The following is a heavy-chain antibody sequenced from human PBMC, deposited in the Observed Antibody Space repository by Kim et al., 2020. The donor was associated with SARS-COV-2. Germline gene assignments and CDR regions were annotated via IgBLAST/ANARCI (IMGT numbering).Heavy chain of an antibody. CDR3: AKDDGNSGHDY. CDR2: ISYDGSNK. CDR1: GFTFSSYG. V-gene: IGHV3-30*18. J-gene: IGHJ4*02. Sequence: GGSLRLSCAASGFTFSSYGMHWVRQAPGKGLEWVAVISYDGSNKYYADSVKGRFTISRDNSKNTLYLQMNSLRAEDTAVYYCAKDDGNSGHDYWGQGTLVTVSS. D-gene: IGHD4-4*01.